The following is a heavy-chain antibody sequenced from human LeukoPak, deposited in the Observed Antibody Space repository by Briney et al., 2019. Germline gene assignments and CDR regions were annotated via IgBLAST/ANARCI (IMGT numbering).Heavy chain of an antibody. CDR3: ARDRIAVVLPQYYFDY. Sequence: PGRSLRLSCAASGFTFSSYGMHWVRQAPGKGLEWVAVIWYDGSNKYYADSVKGRFTISRGNSKNTLYLQMDSLRAEDTAVYYCARDRIAVVLPQYYFDYWGQGTLVTVSS. D-gene: IGHD6-19*01. V-gene: IGHV3-33*01. J-gene: IGHJ4*02. CDR1: GFTFSSYG. CDR2: IWYDGSNK.